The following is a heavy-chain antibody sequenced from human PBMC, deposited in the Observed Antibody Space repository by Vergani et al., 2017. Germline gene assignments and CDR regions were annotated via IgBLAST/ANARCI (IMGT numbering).Heavy chain of an antibody. Sequence: QVQLVQSGAEVKKPGASVKVSCKASGYTFTGYYMHWVRQAPGQGLEWMGWINPNSGGTNYAQKFQGRVTMTRDTSISTAYMALSRLRSDDTAVYYCARGGYYYDSSGYYIEPPQGVDGMDVWGQGTTVTVSS. D-gene: IGHD3-22*01. J-gene: IGHJ6*02. CDR1: GYTFTGYY. CDR2: INPNSGGT. CDR3: ARGGYYYDSSGYYIEPPQGVDGMDV. V-gene: IGHV1-2*02.